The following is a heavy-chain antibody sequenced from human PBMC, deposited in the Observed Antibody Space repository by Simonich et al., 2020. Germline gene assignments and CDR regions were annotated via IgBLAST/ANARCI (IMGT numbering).Heavy chain of an antibody. V-gene: IGHV3-7*01. J-gene: IGHJ6*03. CDR3: ARDGLGTAYYYYMDV. CDR2: IKQDGSEK. CDR1: GFTFSSYW. Sequence: EVQLVESGGGLVQPGGSLRRSCAASGFTFSSYWMSWVRQAPGKGLEWVANIKQDGSEKYYVDSVKGRFTISRNNAKNSLYLQMNSLRAEDTAVYYCARDGLGTAYYYYMDVWGKGTTVTVSS. D-gene: IGHD7-27*01.